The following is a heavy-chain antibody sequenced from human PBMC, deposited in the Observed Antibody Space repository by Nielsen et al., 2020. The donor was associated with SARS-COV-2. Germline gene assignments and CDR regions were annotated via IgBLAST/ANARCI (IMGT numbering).Heavy chain of an antibody. D-gene: IGHD4-23*01. V-gene: IGHV3-23*01. Sequence: GESLKISCAASGFTFSSYAMSWVRQAPGKGLEWVSAISGSGGSTYYADSVKGRFTISRDNSKNTLYLQMNSLRAEETAVYYCAKSTVVTPLHYYYGMDVGGQGTTVTVSS. J-gene: IGHJ6*02. CDR1: GFTFSSYA. CDR3: AKSTVVTPLHYYYGMDV. CDR2: ISGSGGST.